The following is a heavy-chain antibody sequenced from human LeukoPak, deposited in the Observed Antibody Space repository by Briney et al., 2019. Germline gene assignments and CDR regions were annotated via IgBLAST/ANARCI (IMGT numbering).Heavy chain of an antibody. V-gene: IGHV3-48*03. CDR2: ISSSGTTI. D-gene: IGHD5-24*01. CDR3: ARESRDGDWGYLDY. J-gene: IGHJ4*02. Sequence: PGGSLRLSCAAYGLTFSRLEIHWVRQAPGKGLEWVSYISSSGTTIYYADSVKGRFTISRDNAKNSLYLQMNSLRAEDTAVYYSARESRDGDWGYLDYWGQGTLVTVSS. CDR1: GLTFSRLE.